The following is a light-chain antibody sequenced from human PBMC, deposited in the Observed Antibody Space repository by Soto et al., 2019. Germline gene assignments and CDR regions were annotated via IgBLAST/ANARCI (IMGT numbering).Light chain of an antibody. V-gene: IGKV1-39*01. CDR1: QNIDTY. J-gene: IGKJ4*01. Sequence: DIETPPSPSPLSASVGARVTITCRASQNIDTYLNWYQQKSGKAPNLLIYAASTLQSGVPSRFSGSGSGTDFTLTISSLQPEEFATYFCKKSYSPPFTVGGRTKVAIK. CDR2: AAS. CDR3: KKSYSPPFT.